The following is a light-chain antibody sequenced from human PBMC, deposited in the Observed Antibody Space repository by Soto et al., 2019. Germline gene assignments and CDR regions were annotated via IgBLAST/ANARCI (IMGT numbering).Light chain of an antibody. J-gene: IGKJ4*01. Sequence: EIVMTQSPATLSVSPGERVTFSCRASQSITSNLAWYQHKPGQAPRLLISGASTGATGIPARFSGSGSGTELTLTINSLQSEDFALYYGEQYDTWPFTCGGGTKVDI. CDR3: EQYDTWPFT. CDR1: QSITSN. CDR2: GAS. V-gene: IGKV3-15*01.